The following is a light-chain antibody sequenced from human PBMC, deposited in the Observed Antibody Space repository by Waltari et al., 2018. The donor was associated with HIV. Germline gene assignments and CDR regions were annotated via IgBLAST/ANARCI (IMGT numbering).Light chain of an antibody. CDR2: RNN. V-gene: IGLV1-47*01. CDR3: ATWNDSLSGYV. Sequence: QSVLTQPPSASGTPGQMVTISCSGSSSNIGRNYVYWYQQLPGTAPKLLIYRNNQRPSGVPDRCSGSKSGTSASLAISGLRSEDEADYYCATWNDSLSGYVFGTGTKVTV. J-gene: IGLJ1*01. CDR1: SSNIGRNY.